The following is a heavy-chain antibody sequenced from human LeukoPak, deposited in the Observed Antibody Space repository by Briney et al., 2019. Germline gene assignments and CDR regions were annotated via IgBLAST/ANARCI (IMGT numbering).Heavy chain of an antibody. J-gene: IGHJ4*02. CDR2: IIPIFGTA. Sequence: SVKVSCKASGGTFSSYAISWVRQAPGQGLEWMGGIIPIFGTANYAQKFQGRVTITTDESTSTAYMELSSLRDEDTAVYYCARGAQQVVPAAPDYWGQGTLVSVSS. V-gene: IGHV1-69*05. CDR1: GGTFSSYA. D-gene: IGHD2-2*01. CDR3: ARGAQQVVPAAPDY.